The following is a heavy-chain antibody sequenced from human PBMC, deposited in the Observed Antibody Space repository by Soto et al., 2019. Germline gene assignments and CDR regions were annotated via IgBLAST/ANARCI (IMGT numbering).Heavy chain of an antibody. J-gene: IGHJ3*02. V-gene: IGHV4-31*03. D-gene: IGHD2-15*01. CDR2: IYYSGST. CDR3: ARGGIVVVVAARDAFDI. Sequence: PSETLSLTYTVSGGSISSGCYYWSWNSQHPGKGLEWIGYIYYSGSTYYNPSLKSRVTISVDTSKNQFSLKLSSVTAADTAVYYCARGGIVVVVAARDAFDIWGQGTMVTVSS. CDR1: GGSISSGCYY.